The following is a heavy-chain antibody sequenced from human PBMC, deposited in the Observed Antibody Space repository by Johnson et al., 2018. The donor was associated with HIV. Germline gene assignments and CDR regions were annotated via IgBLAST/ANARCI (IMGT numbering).Heavy chain of an antibody. Sequence: QVQLVESGGGVVQPGRSLRLSCAASGFTFSSYAMHWVRQAPGKGLEWVAVISYDGSNKYYADSVKGRFTISRDNSKNTLYLQMNSLRAEDTAVYYCAAPDIVVVVALEGDAFDIWGQGTMVTVSS. J-gene: IGHJ3*02. V-gene: IGHV3-30-3*01. CDR3: AAPDIVVVVALEGDAFDI. D-gene: IGHD2-15*01. CDR2: ISYDGSNK. CDR1: GFTFSSYA.